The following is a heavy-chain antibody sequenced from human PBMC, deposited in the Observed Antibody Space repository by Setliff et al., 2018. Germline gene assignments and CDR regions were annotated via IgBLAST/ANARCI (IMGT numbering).Heavy chain of an antibody. J-gene: IGHJ5*02. CDR3: ARSNYDILTRNWFDP. CDR1: GYTFTVYY. V-gene: IGHV1-2*06. Sequence: ASVKVSCKASGYTFTVYYMHWVRQAPGQGLEWMGRINPNSGGTNYAQKFQGRVTMTRDTSISTAYMELSRLRSDDTAVYYCARSNYDILTRNWFDPWGQGTLVTVSS. CDR2: INPNSGGT. D-gene: IGHD3-9*01.